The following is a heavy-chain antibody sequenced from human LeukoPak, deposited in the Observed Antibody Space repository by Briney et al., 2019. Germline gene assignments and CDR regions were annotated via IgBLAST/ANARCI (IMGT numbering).Heavy chain of an antibody. D-gene: IGHD2-15*01. Sequence: GGSLRLSCAASGFTFRPYGMHWVRQAPGKGPEWVALILNDGNTKHYADSVRGRFTISRDNSKNTLYLQMNSLRAEDTAVYYCARDIGDCSSGSCYPDYFDYWGQGTLVTVSS. CDR3: ARDIGDCSSGSCYPDYFDY. CDR1: GFTFRPYG. CDR2: ILNDGNTK. V-gene: IGHV3-33*01. J-gene: IGHJ4*02.